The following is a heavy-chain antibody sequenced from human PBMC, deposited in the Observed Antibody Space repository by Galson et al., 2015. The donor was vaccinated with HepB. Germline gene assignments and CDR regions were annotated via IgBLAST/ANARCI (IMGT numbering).Heavy chain of an antibody. V-gene: IGHV1-18*01. CDR2: INAYNGHT. Sequence: SVKVSCKASAYTFISYGISWVRQAPGQGLEWMGWINAYNGHTNYAQKFQGRVTMTTDTSTSTAHMELRSLRSDDTAVYYCARVGGTPGPRYCSSTSCYTFDYWGQGTLVTVSS. CDR3: ARVGGTPGPRYCSSTSCYTFDY. J-gene: IGHJ4*02. CDR1: AYTFISYG. D-gene: IGHD2-2*02.